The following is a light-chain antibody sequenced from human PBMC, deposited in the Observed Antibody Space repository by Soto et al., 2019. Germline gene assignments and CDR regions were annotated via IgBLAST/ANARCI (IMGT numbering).Light chain of an antibody. CDR1: QSVFDSSDNKNY. Sequence: DIVMTQSPDFLAVSLGERATINCRSSQSVFDSSDNKNYLAWYQQKPGQPPKLLIYWESTRESGVPDRLSGSGSGTGLNLTISRLQTEDVAVYYCQKYFTTPITCGQGTRLEIK. CDR2: WES. J-gene: IGKJ5*01. V-gene: IGKV4-1*01. CDR3: QKYFTTPIT.